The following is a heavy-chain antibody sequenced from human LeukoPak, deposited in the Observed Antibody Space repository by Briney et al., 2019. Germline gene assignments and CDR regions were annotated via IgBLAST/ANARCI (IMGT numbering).Heavy chain of an antibody. Sequence: GGSLRLSCAASGFSFRSYGMHWVRQAPGKGLEWVAIISYDGSNQYYADSVKGRFTISRDNSKNTLYLQMNSLRAEDTAVYYCAKNIGGFDCWGQGTLVTVSS. D-gene: IGHD4-23*01. V-gene: IGHV3-30*18. J-gene: IGHJ4*02. CDR1: GFSFRSYG. CDR3: AKNIGGFDC. CDR2: ISYDGSNQ.